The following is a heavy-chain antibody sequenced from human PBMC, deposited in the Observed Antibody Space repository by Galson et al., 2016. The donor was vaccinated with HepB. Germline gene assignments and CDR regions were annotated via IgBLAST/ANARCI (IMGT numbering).Heavy chain of an antibody. V-gene: IGHV3-13*01. D-gene: IGHD3-10*01. J-gene: IGHJ6*02. Sequence: SLRLSCAASGFIFSTYDMHWVRQPTGTGLEWVSGINIAGETYYSGSVKGRFSISRENGKNSFYLQMNSLTAGDTGVYYCLRNYGSGSHLFYGIDVWGQGTTVTVSS. CDR1: GFIFSTYD. CDR2: INIAGET. CDR3: LRNYGSGSHLFYGIDV.